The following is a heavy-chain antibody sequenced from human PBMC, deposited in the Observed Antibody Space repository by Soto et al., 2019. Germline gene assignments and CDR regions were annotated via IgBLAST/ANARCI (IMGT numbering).Heavy chain of an antibody. D-gene: IGHD2-8*01. Sequence: QVQLVQSGAEVKKPGASVKVSCKASGYTFNIYGMSWMRQAPGQGLEWMGWISADNGNTKYAQKFQGRVTMTTDTPTSPAYMELRSLSSADTAVYYCASRVGLAHVYDAYDLWGPGTLVTLSS. J-gene: IGHJ3*01. CDR3: ASRVGLAHVYDAYDL. CDR2: ISADNGNT. CDR1: GYTFNIYG. V-gene: IGHV1-18*01.